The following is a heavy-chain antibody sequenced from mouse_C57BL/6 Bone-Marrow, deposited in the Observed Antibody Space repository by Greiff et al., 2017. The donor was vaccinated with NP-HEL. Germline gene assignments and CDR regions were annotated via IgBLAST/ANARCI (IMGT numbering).Heavy chain of an antibody. CDR2: IDPSDSET. Sequence: QVQLQQPGAELVRPGSSVKLSCKASGYTFTSYWMHWVKQRPIQGLEWIGNIDPSDSETHYNQKFKDKATLTVDKSSSTAYMQLSSLTSEDSAVYYCARHYGSSHYYAMDYWGQGTSVTVSS. J-gene: IGHJ4*01. CDR1: GYTFTSYW. V-gene: IGHV1-52*01. D-gene: IGHD1-1*01. CDR3: ARHYGSSHYYAMDY.